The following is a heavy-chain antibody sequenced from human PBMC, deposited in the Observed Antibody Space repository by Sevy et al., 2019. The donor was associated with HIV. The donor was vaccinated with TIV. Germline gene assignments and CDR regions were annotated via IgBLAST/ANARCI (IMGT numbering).Heavy chain of an antibody. V-gene: IGHV4-4*02. CDR3: AAAAGTDILGYYFDS. D-gene: IGHD6-25*01. CDR1: GDSIISRRW. Sequence: SETLSLTCTVSGDSIISRRWWSWFRQSPGKGLEWIGDMYHRGTTNYSPSLKNRVIMSVDKSKNQFSLKLTSVTAADTAVYYCAAAAGTDILGYYFDSWGQGIPVTVSS. J-gene: IGHJ4*02. CDR2: MYHRGTT.